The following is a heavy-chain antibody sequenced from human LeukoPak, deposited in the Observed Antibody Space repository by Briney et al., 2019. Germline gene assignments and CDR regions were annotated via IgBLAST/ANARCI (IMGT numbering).Heavy chain of an antibody. J-gene: IGHJ3*02. CDR1: GFAFSSYA. D-gene: IGHD3-16*01. V-gene: IGHV3-23*01. CDR3: AKDLAPGDI. CDR2: ISGSGGST. Sequence: GASLRLSCAASGFAFSSYAMSWVRQAPGKGLEWVSAISGSGGSTYYADSVKGRFTISRDNSKNTLYLQMNSLRVEDTAVYYCAKDLAPGDIWGQGTMVTVSS.